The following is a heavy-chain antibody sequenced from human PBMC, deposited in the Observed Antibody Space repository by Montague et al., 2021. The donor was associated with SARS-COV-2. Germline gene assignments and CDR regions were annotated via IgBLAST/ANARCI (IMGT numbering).Heavy chain of an antibody. Sequence: TLSLTCTVSGGSISGGGYSWSWIRQHPGEGLEWIGFFHKSGSTYYSPPLKSRVTISVDTSNNQFSLTLSSVTAADTAVYYCARDLWCGADCSADNWGQGTLVTVSS. J-gene: IGHJ1*01. V-gene: IGHV4-31*03. CDR2: FHKSGST. CDR1: GGSISGGGYS. D-gene: IGHD2-21*02. CDR3: ARDLWCGADCSADN.